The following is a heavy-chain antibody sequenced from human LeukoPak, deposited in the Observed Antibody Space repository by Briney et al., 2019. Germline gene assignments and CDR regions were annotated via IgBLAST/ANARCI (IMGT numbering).Heavy chain of an antibody. D-gene: IGHD2-15*01. CDR2: INPNTGGT. CDR1: AYTFTDYS. V-gene: IGHV1-2*04. J-gene: IGHJ6*02. CDR3: ARDLNPSTHYGMGV. Sequence: GASVKVSCKASAYTFTDYSIHWVRQAPGQGLEWVGWINPNTGGTIYAQKFQGWVTMTRDTSISTVYMELTRLRSDDTAVYYCARDLNPSTHYGMGVWGQGTTVTVSS.